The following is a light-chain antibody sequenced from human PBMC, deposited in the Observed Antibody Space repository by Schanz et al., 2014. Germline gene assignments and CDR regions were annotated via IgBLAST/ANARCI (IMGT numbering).Light chain of an antibody. V-gene: IGLV2-23*01. CDR2: EGS. CDR1: SGDVGTYNL. Sequence: QSVLTQPASVSGSPGQSITISCTGTSGDVGTYNLVSWYQQHPGKAPKVMIYEGSKRPSGVSNRFSGSKSGNTASLTISGLQAEDEADYYCCSYAGTNTRRWVFGGGTKLTVL. CDR3: CSYAGTNTRRWV. J-gene: IGLJ3*02.